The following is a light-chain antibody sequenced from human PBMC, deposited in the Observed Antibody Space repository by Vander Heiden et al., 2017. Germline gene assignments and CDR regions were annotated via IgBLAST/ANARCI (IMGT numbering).Light chain of an antibody. CDR1: INDVGGYNY. V-gene: IGLV2-8*01. J-gene: IGLJ2*01. CDR2: EVS. CDR3: SSYTGSNNLI. Sequence: QSALTQPPSPSPSPGQSVTISCTGTINDVGGYNYFSWYQHHPGKAPNIMIYEVSKRPSGVPHRFSGSKSGNTASLTVSGLQAEDEADYYCSSYTGSNNLIFGGGTKLTVL.